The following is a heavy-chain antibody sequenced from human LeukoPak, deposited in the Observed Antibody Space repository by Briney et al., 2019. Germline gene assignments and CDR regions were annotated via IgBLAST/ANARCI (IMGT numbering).Heavy chain of an antibody. V-gene: IGHV3-53*01. CDR3: ARAWKYYGSGSCFDY. J-gene: IGHJ4*02. CDR1: GFTVSSNY. CDR2: IYSGGST. D-gene: IGHD3-10*01. Sequence: GGSLRLSCAASGFTVSSNYMSWVRQAPGKGLEWVSVIYSGGSTYYADSVKGRFTISSDNSKNTLYLQMNSLRAEDTAVYYCARAWKYYGSGSCFDYWGQGTLVTVSS.